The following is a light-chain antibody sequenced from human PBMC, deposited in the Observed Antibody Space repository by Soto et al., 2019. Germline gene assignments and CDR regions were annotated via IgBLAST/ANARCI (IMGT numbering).Light chain of an antibody. V-gene: IGKV1-5*03. Sequence: DIQMTQSPSTLSASVGDRVTITCRASQSISGWLAWYQQNPGKAPKLLIYKASTLESGVPSRFSGSGSGTEFTLTISSLQPDDFATYYCQQYNNYGSWTFGQGTKVDIK. CDR3: QQYNNYGSWT. CDR1: QSISGW. J-gene: IGKJ1*01. CDR2: KAS.